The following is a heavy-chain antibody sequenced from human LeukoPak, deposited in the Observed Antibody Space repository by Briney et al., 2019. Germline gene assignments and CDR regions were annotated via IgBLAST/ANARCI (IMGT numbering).Heavy chain of an antibody. J-gene: IGHJ5*02. Sequence: SETLSLTCIVSGGSISSIGYYWDWIRQPPGKGLEWIGSIYSLGYTYYSPSLRSRVTISADTSKSHFSLKVSSVTAADTAAYYCARRKAGDDWVDPWGQGTQVTVSS. CDR3: ARRKAGDDWVDP. CDR1: GGSISSIGYY. CDR2: IYSLGYT. V-gene: IGHV4-39*02. D-gene: IGHD2-21*02.